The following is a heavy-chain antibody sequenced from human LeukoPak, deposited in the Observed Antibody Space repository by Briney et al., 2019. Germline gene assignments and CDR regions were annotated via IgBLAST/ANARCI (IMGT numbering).Heavy chain of an antibody. CDR2: LSYDGTNK. CDR3: AKTYSSSWYMGVSSDLGPPTFDY. V-gene: IGHV3-30-3*01. D-gene: IGHD6-13*01. Sequence: GGSLRLSCAASGFTFSSYAMHWVRQAPGKGLEWVAVLSYDGTNKYYADSVKDRFTISRDNSKNKVYLQMNSLRAEDTAVYYCAKTYSSSWYMGVSSDLGPPTFDYWGQGTLVTVSS. J-gene: IGHJ4*02. CDR1: GFTFSSYA.